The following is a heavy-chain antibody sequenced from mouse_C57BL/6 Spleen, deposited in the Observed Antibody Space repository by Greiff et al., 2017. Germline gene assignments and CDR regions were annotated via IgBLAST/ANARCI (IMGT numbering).Heavy chain of an antibody. Sequence: VQLQQSGAELVRPGASVKLSCTASGFNIKDDYMHWVKQRPEQGLEWIGWIDPENGDTEYASKFQGKATITADTSSNTAYLQLSSLTSEDTAVYYGTYGYFAWFAYWGQGTLVTVSA. V-gene: IGHV14-4*01. CDR2: IDPENGDT. J-gene: IGHJ3*01. D-gene: IGHD2-2*01. CDR1: GFNIKDDY. CDR3: TYGYFAWFAY.